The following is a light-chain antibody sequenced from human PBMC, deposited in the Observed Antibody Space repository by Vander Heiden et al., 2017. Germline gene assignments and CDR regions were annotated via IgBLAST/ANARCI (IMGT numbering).Light chain of an antibody. CDR2: RAS. V-gene: IGKV1-5*03. CDR1: HSISSW. CDR3: QQYNSYPST. Sequence: DIKMTQSTSTLSASVGARVTITCRASHSISSWLAWYQQKPGKAPKLLIYRASSLESGVPSRFSGSGSGTEFTLTISSLQPDDFATYYCQQYNSYPSTFGQGTKVEIK. J-gene: IGKJ1*01.